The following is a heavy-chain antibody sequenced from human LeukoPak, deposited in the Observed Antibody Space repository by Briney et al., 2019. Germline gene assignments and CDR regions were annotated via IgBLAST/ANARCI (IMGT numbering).Heavy chain of an antibody. J-gene: IGHJ5*02. Sequence: GGSLRLSCAASGFTFSSYAMHWVRQAPGKGLGWVSSISSSRSYTYYADSVKGRFTISRDNAKNSLYLQMNSLRAEDTAVYYCARDAGSSLWFDPWGQGTLVTVSS. V-gene: IGHV3-21*01. CDR1: GFTFSSYA. D-gene: IGHD3-10*01. CDR3: ARDAGSSLWFDP. CDR2: ISSSRSYT.